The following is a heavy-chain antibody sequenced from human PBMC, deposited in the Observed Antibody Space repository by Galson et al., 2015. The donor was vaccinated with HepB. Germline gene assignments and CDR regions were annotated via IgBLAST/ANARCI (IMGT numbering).Heavy chain of an antibody. Sequence: SVKVSCKASGYTFNRYGINWVRQAPGQGLEWMGWINTNTGKPTYVQNLTRRFVISLDTSARTAYIQISSLKAEDTAVYYCARDGMLGRVLDVWGKGTTVTVSS. CDR1: GYTFNRYG. J-gene: IGHJ6*04. D-gene: IGHD3-16*01. V-gene: IGHV7-4-1*02. CDR3: ARDGMLGRVLDV. CDR2: INTNTGKP.